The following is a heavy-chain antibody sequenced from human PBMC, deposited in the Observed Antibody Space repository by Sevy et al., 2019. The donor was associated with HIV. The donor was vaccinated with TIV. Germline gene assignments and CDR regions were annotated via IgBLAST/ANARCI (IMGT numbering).Heavy chain of an antibody. V-gene: IGHV3-64D*06. CDR2: ISSDGGGT. CDR3: VKDPDYDFWRGDYGMDV. D-gene: IGHD3-3*01. Sequence: GGSLRLSCSASGFTFRNYAMNWVRQAPGKGLKYVSAISSDGGGTYYADSVRGRFTISRDNSKNTLYLQMRSLRVEDTAVYYCVKDPDYDFWRGDYGMDVWGQGTTVTASS. J-gene: IGHJ6*02. CDR1: GFTFRNYA.